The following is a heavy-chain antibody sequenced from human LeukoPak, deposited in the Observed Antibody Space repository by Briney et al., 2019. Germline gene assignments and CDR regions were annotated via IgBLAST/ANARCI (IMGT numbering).Heavy chain of an antibody. CDR3: AKVDSGSYHDAFDI. J-gene: IGHJ3*02. D-gene: IGHD1-26*01. CDR2: INPDGSET. CDR1: GFTFNTYW. V-gene: IGHV3-74*01. Sequence: GGSLRLSCAASGFTFNTYWMHWVRQAPGKGLVWVSHINPDGSETNYADSVTGRFTISRDNVKNTLYLQMNSLRAEDTAVYYCAKVDSGSYHDAFDIWGQGTMVTVSS.